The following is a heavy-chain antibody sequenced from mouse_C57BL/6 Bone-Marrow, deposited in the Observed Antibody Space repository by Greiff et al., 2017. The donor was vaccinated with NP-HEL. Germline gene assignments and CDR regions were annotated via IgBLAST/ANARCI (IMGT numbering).Heavy chain of an antibody. V-gene: IGHV1-19*01. J-gene: IGHJ2*01. CDR1: GYTFTDYY. CDR3: ANPYYFDY. Sequence: EVQLQESGPVLVKPGASVKMSCKASGYTFTDYYMNWVKQSHGKSLEWIGVINPYNGGTSYNQKFKGKATLTVDKSSSAAYIELNSLTSRDSAVYYCANPYYFDYWGQGTTLTVSS. CDR2: INPYNGGT.